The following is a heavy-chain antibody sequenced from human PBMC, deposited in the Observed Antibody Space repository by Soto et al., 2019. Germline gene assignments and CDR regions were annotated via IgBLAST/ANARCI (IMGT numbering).Heavy chain of an antibody. V-gene: IGHV3-30*03. CDR1: GFIFSSYA. Sequence: GGSLRLSCAASGFIFSSYAMHWVRQAPGKGLEWVAVVSFDGVNKHYRDSVKGRFTISRDIAKNMLYLQMTSLRLEDTALYYCARDPDLIEAAGNYFDYWGQGTLVTVSS. CDR3: ARDPDLIEAAGNYFDY. CDR2: VSFDGVNK. J-gene: IGHJ4*02. D-gene: IGHD6-13*01.